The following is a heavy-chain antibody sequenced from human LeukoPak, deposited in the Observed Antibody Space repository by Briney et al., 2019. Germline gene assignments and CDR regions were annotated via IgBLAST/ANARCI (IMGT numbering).Heavy chain of an antibody. CDR3: ARWVVRYFDWSYYFDY. D-gene: IGHD3-9*01. V-gene: IGHV1-18*04. CDR1: GYTFTSYG. J-gene: IGHJ4*02. CDR2: ISAYNGNT. Sequence: ASVKVSCKASGYTFTSYGISWVRQAPGQGLEWMGWISAYNGNTNYAQKLQGRVTMTTDTSTSTAYMELRSLRSDDTAAYYCARWVVRYFDWSYYFDYWGQGTLVTVSS.